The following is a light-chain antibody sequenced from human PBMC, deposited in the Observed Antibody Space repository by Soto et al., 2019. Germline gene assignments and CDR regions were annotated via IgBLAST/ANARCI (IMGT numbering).Light chain of an antibody. V-gene: IGKV3-20*01. J-gene: IGKJ1*01. Sequence: EIVLTQSPGTLSLSPGEGATLACRASQSVRSTYLAWYQQKPGQAPRLLIYGASNRATGIPDRFSGSGSGTDFTLIISRLEPEDFAVYYCQQYGSSGTFGQGTKVDIK. CDR1: QSVRSTY. CDR3: QQYGSSGT. CDR2: GAS.